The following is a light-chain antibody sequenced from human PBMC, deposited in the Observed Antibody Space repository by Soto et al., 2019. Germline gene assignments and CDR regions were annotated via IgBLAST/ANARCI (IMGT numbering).Light chain of an antibody. CDR1: QSVSTN. CDR2: GAS. Sequence: EIVMTQSPATLSVSPGERATLSCRASQSVSTNLAWYQQKPGQGPRLLIFGASTRAIGIPARFSGSGSGTDFTLTISSLQSEDFAVYYCQHDNELPLTFGGGTKVEIK. CDR3: QHDNELPLT. V-gene: IGKV3-15*01. J-gene: IGKJ4*01.